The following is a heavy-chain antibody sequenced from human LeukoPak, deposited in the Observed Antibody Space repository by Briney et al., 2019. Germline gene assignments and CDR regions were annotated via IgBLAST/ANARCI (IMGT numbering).Heavy chain of an antibody. CDR3: ASSLPYSSSWNGFDY. CDR2: IWYDGSNK. J-gene: IGHJ4*02. D-gene: IGHD2-2*01. CDR1: GFTFSTYG. V-gene: IGHV3-33*01. Sequence: PGGSLRLSCAASGFTFSTYGMHWVCQAPGKGLEWVAVIWYDGSNKYYADSVKGRFTISRDNSKNTLFLQMNSLRAEDTAVYYCASSLPYSSSWNGFDYWGQGTLVTVSS.